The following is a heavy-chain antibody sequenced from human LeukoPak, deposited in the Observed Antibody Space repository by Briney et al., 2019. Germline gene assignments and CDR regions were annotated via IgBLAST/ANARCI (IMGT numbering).Heavy chain of an antibody. CDR2: IRRKGNDYAT. J-gene: IGHJ4*02. D-gene: IGHD3-16*01. CDR1: GFSFSGSA. Sequence: GGSLRLSRAASGFSFSGSAIHWVRQASGKGLEWVGHIRRKGNDYATAYTASVKGRFTISRDDSKNTAFLQMDSPKTEDTAVYFCARLGGSPPYFDYWGLGTLVTVSS. V-gene: IGHV3-73*01. CDR3: ARLGGSPPYFDY.